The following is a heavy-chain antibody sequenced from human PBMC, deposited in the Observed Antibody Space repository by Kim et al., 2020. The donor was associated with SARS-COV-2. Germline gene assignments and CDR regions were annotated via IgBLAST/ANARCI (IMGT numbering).Heavy chain of an antibody. CDR2: FSARGDYI. J-gene: IGHJ5*02. D-gene: IGHD3-10*01. CDR3: AKKTFGPSGWFDP. V-gene: IGHV3-23*01. CDR1: TFSLSTSA. Sequence: GGSLRLSCAASTFSLSTSAFSWVRQTPGKGLEWVSVFSARGDYIYYADSVKGRFIISRDNSKNTVYLEMNSLRAEDTALYYCAKKTFGPSGWFDPWGQGTRVTVSS.